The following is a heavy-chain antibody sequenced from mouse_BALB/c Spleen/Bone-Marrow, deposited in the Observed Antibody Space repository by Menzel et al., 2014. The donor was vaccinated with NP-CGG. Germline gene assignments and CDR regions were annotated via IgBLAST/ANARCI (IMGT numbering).Heavy chain of an antibody. CDR1: GYTFSSYW. CDR2: INPSTGYT. CDR3: ARSPHYYDLDY. J-gene: IGHJ2*01. Sequence: VKLVESGAELAKPGASVEMSCKASGYTFSSYWMHWVKQRPGQGLEWIGYINPSTGYTEYNQKFKDKATLTADKSSSTAYMQLSSLTSEDSAVYYCARSPHYYDLDYWGQGTTLTVSS. D-gene: IGHD1-2*01. V-gene: IGHV1-7*01.